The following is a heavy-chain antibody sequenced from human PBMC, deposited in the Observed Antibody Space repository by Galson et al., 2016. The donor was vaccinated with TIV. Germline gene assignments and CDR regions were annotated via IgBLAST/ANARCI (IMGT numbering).Heavy chain of an antibody. J-gene: IGHJ6*02. Sequence: SLRLSCAASGLSVTINYMTWVRQAPGKGLEWVSLISDGGNTYYSDSVRGRFTISRDNSKKILYLQMNSLRVEDTAVYFCARDRVVDATYYYYYVGMDVWGRGTAVTVSS. V-gene: IGHV3-66*02. CDR1: GLSVTINY. CDR2: ISDGGNT. D-gene: IGHD3-22*01. CDR3: ARDRVVDATYYYYYVGMDV.